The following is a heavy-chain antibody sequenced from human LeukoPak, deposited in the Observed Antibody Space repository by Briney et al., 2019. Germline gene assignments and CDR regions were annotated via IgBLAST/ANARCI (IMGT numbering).Heavy chain of an antibody. Sequence: GGSARLSCAASGFTFSSYGMHWIRQAPGKGLEWVAFIRYDGSNKYYADSVKGRFTISRDNSKNTLYLQMNSLRAEDTAVYYCARGNPSELLPWFDPWGQGTLVTVSS. D-gene: IGHD2-15*01. CDR3: ARGNPSELLPWFDP. CDR1: GFTFSSYG. V-gene: IGHV3-30*02. CDR2: IRYDGSNK. J-gene: IGHJ5*02.